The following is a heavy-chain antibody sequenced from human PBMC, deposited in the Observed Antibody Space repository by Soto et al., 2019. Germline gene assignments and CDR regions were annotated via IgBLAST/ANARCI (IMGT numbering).Heavy chain of an antibody. CDR1: GGTFSSYA. J-gene: IGHJ6*02. CDR3: ARPSIAAAGTFYYYYGMDV. CDR2: IIPICGTA. D-gene: IGHD6-13*01. V-gene: IGHV1-69*12. Sequence: QVQLVQSGAEVKKPGSSVNVSCKASGGTFSSYAISWVRQAPGQGLEWMGGIIPICGTANYAQKFQCRVTITADESTSTAYMELSSLRSEDTAVYYCARPSIAAAGTFYYYYGMDVWGQGTTVTVSS.